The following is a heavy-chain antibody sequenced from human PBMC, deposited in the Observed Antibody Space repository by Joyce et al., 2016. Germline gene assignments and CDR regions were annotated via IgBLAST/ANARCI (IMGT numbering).Heavy chain of an antibody. Sequence: EVQLVESGGGLVKPGGSLRLSCTASGFPFNYYSMNWVRQAPGKGLEWVASIRSGSGHIFYADSLKGRFTISRDNAQKSLYLEMNSLRAEDTAIYYCVRDEPAAGVTVDSYQDAFDLWGQGTLVIVSS. J-gene: IGHJ3*01. V-gene: IGHV3-21*02. CDR2: IRSGSGHI. CDR1: GFPFNYYS. D-gene: IGHD4-23*01. CDR3: VRDEPAAGVTVDSYQDAFDL.